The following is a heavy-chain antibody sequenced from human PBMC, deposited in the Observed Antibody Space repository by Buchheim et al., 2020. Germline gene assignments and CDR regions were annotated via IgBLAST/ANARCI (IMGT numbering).Heavy chain of an antibody. J-gene: IGHJ6*02. CDR3: AVSTYYDFWSATYYYGMDV. CDR1: GGSISSSSYY. V-gene: IGHV4-39*07. D-gene: IGHD3-3*01. CDR2: IYYSGST. Sequence: QLQLQESGPGLVKPSETLSLTCTVSGGSISSSSYYWGWIRQPPGKGLEWIGSIYYSGSTYYNPSLKSRVTKSVDTSKNQFSLKLSSVTAADTAVYYCAVSTYYDFWSATYYYGMDVWGQGTT.